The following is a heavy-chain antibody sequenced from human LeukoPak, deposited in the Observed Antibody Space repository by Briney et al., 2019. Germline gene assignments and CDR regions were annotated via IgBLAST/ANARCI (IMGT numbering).Heavy chain of an antibody. J-gene: IGHJ4*02. CDR2: IWYDGSNK. V-gene: IGHV3-33*01. Sequence: GTSLRLSCAASGFTFSSYGMHWVRQAPGKGLEWVAVIWYDGSNKYYADSVKGRFTISRDNSKNTLYLQMNSLRAEDTAVYYCARAPAHFLYRPTYFDYWGQGTLVTVSS. CDR3: ARAPAHFLYRPTYFDY. CDR1: GFTFSSYG. D-gene: IGHD1-26*01.